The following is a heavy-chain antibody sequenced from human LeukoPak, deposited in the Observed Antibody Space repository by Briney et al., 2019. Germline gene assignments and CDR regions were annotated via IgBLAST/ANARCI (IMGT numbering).Heavy chain of an antibody. CDR2: IYYSGST. D-gene: IGHD6-19*01. J-gene: IGHJ5*02. Sequence: PSETLSLTCTVSGGSISSGGYYWSWIRQHPGKGLEWIGYIYYSGSTYYNPSLKSRVTISVDTSKNQFSLKLSAVTAADTAVYYWARVPQWLGGWFDPGGQGTLVTVSS. CDR3: ARVPQWLGGWFDP. CDR1: GGSISSGGYY. V-gene: IGHV4-31*03.